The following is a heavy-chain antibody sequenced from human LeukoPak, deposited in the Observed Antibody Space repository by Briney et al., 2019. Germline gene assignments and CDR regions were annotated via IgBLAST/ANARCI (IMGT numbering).Heavy chain of an antibody. CDR3: ARNFNHFDY. V-gene: IGHV3-30*03. CDR1: GFTFSDYY. D-gene: IGHD1-14*01. J-gene: IGHJ4*02. CDR2: ISYDGRNK. Sequence: GGSLRLSCATSGFTFSDYYMSWIRQAPGKGLEWVAVISYDGRNKYYTDSVKGRFPISRDNSKNTLYLQMNSLRAEDTAVYYCARNFNHFDYWGQGTLVTVSS.